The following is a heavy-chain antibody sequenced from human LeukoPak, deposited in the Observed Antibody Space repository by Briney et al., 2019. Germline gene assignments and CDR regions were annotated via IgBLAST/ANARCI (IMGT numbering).Heavy chain of an antibody. CDR3: ARGLSVVVAATPLGYFDY. D-gene: IGHD2-15*01. V-gene: IGHV3-48*03. J-gene: IGHJ4*02. CDR2: ISSSGSTI. CDR1: GFTFSSYE. Sequence: GSLRPSCAASGFTFSSYEMNWVRQAPGKGLEWVSYISSSGSTIYYADSVKGRFTISRDNAKNSLYLQMNSLRAEDTAVYYCARGLSVVVAATPLGYFDYWGQGTLVTVSS.